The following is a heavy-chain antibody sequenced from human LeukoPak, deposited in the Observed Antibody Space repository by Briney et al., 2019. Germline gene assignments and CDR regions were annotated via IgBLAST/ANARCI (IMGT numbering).Heavy chain of an antibody. CDR1: GFTFSSFW. CDR2: IDSDGSST. J-gene: IGHJ4*02. V-gene: IGHV3-74*01. D-gene: IGHD5-18*01. Sequence: GGSLRLSCAASGFTFSSFWIHWVRQAPGKGLVWVSRIDSDGSSTTYADSVKGRFTISRDNAKNTVYLQMNSLRAEDTAVYYCARGWDGYSYGIWGQGTLVTVSS. CDR3: ARGWDGYSYGI.